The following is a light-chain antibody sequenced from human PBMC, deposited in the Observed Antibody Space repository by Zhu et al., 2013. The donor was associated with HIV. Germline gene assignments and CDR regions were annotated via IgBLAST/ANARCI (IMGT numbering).Light chain of an antibody. CDR1: QDVSTY. CDR2: DAS. V-gene: IGKV3-11*01. CDR3: QQYNNWPPVT. J-gene: IGKJ4*01. Sequence: IVLTQSPVILSLSPGERATLSCRASQDVSTYLAWYQQTPGQAPRLLIYDASNRATGIPARFSGSGSGTEFTLTINSLQSEDFAIYYCQQYNNWPPVTFGGGTKVEIK.